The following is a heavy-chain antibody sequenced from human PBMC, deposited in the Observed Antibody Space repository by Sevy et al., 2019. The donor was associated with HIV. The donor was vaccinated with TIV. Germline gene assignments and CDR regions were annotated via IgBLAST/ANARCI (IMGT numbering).Heavy chain of an antibody. CDR1: GGSSSSADYY. Sequence: SETLSLTCTVSGGSSSSADYYWNWIRQPPGKGLEWIGYIYSRGNTYYNPSLKSRVTISVDTSKNQFSLKQSSVTAADTAVYYCARAGYGDYVGYFDYWGQGTLVTVSS. D-gene: IGHD4-17*01. CDR2: IYSRGNT. J-gene: IGHJ4*02. CDR3: ARAGYGDYVGYFDY. V-gene: IGHV4-30-4*01.